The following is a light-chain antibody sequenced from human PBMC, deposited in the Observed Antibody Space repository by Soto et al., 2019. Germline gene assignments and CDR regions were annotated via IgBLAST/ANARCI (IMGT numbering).Light chain of an antibody. CDR3: QQYYSVPIT. CDR1: QSVLYTSNNKNY. J-gene: IGKJ5*01. Sequence: DIVMTQSPDSLAVSLGERATINCKSSQSVLYTSNNKNYIAWYQQKSGQPPKLLIYWASTRESGVPDRFSGGGSVTDFTLTISRLQAEDVAVYYCQQYYSVPITFGQGTRLEIK. V-gene: IGKV4-1*01. CDR2: WAS.